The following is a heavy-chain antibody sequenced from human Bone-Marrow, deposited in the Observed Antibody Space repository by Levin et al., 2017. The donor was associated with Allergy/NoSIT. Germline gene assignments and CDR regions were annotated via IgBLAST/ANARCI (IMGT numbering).Heavy chain of an antibody. D-gene: IGHD5/OR15-5a*01. CDR1: GFTFSSYE. Sequence: GGSLRLSCVASGFTFSSYEMNWVRQAPGKGLEWVSYISTSGSTIYYADSVKGRFTISRDNAKNSLYLQMNSLRAEDTAVYYCSLIPSTTRTYYYYSMDLWGQGTTVTVSS. V-gene: IGHV3-48*03. CDR3: SLIPSTTRTYYYYSMDL. J-gene: IGHJ6*02. CDR2: ISTSGSTI.